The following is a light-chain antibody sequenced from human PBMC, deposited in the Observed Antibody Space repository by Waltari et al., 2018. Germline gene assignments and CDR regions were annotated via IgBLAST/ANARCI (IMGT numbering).Light chain of an antibody. CDR1: QSIRSN. CDR2: GAS. V-gene: IGKV3-15*01. CDR3: LQCYTTSWT. J-gene: IGKJ1*01. Sequence: EIVMTQSPATLSVSPGESATLSCRASQSIRSNLAWYQQKPGQAPRLLIYGASTRATGVPARFSGSGSGTEFILTISSLQSEDVAVYYCLQCYTTSWTFGQGTRVEIK.